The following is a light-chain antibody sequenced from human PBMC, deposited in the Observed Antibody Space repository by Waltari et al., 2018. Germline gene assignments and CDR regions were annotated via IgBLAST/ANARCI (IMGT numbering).Light chain of an antibody. V-gene: IGLV2-14*03. CDR3: SSYISSSTLEL. J-gene: IGLJ2*01. Sequence: QSALTHPASVSGSPGQSIPIPCTGTSSDVGTYTYVAWYQQHPGKAPKLMIFDVSIRPSGVSNRFSGSKSGNTASLTISGLQAEDEADYYCSSYISSSTLELFGGGTSLTVL. CDR2: DVS. CDR1: SSDVGTYTY.